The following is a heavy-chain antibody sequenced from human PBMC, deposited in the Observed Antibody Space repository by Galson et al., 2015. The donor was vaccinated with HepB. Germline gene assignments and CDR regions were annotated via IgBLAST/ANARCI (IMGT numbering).Heavy chain of an antibody. J-gene: IGHJ6*02. CDR1: GVTIPSYS. CDR3: ARNPSSYDYYNMDV. V-gene: IGHV3-48*01. CDR2: ISAGSTTI. Sequence: SLRLSCAASGVTIPSYSMNWVRKAPGKGLEWLAYISAGSTTISYAPSVKGRFTISRDNVKHFLFLHMNSLRGEDTAVYYCARNPSSYDYYNMDVWGHGTTVTVSS.